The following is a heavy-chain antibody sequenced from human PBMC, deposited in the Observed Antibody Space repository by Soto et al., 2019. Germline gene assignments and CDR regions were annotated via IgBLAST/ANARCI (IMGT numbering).Heavy chain of an antibody. CDR1: GFPFSSYA. J-gene: IGHJ5*02. Sequence: AGSLRLSCAASGFPFSSYAMSCVRQAPGKGLEWVSAISGSGGSTYYADSVKGRFTISRDNSKNTLYLQMNSLRAEDTAVYYCAKERYPKTTVTSPPAPWGQGTLVTVSS. CDR3: AKERYPKTTVTSPPAP. D-gene: IGHD4-17*01. V-gene: IGHV3-23*01. CDR2: ISGSGGST.